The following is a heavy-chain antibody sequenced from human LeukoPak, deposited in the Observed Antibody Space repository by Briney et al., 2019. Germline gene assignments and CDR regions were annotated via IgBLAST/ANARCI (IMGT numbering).Heavy chain of an antibody. CDR2: IYYTGST. D-gene: IGHD6-13*01. J-gene: IGHJ4*02. CDR3: ARDRGNYFDY. CDR1: GGSITSYY. V-gene: IGHV4-59*01. Sequence: SETLSLTCTVSGGSITSYYWSWIRQPPGKGLEWIGYIYYTGSTKYNPSLKSRVTMSLDTSKSQFSLKLNSVTAADTAVYYCARDRGNYFDYWGQGTLVTVSS.